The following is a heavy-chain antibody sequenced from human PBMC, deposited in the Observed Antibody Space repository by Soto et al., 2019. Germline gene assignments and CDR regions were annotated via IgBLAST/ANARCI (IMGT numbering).Heavy chain of an antibody. CDR1: GFTFSSYG. Sequence: QVQLVESGGGVVQPGRSLRLSCAASGFTFSSYGMHWVRQAPGKGLEWVAVIWYDGSNKYYADSVKGRFTISRDNYKNTLYLQMNSLRAEDTAVYYCARDESVEVVAAAFDYWGQGTLVTVSS. J-gene: IGHJ4*02. D-gene: IGHD6-13*01. CDR2: IWYDGSNK. V-gene: IGHV3-33*01. CDR3: ARDESVEVVAAAFDY.